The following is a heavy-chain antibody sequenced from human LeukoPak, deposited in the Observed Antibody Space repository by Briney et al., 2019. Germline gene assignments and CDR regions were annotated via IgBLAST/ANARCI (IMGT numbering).Heavy chain of an antibody. V-gene: IGHV3-7*01. J-gene: IGHJ6*03. CDR1: GFTFSSYW. CDR2: IKQDGSEK. D-gene: IGHD2-2*01. Sequence: GGSLRLSCAASGFTFSSYWMSWVRQAPGKGLEWVANIKQDGSEKYYVDSVKGRFTISRDNAKNSLYLQMNSLRAEDTAVYYCARKGYCSSTSCPRYYYYYMDVWGKGTTVTVSS. CDR3: ARKGYCSSTSCPRYYYYYMDV.